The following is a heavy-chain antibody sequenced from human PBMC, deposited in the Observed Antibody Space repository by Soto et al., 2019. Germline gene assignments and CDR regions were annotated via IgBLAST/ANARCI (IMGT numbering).Heavy chain of an antibody. Sequence: SETLSLSCTVSGGSISGSSYHWGWIRQPPGKGLEWIGSIDYSGATFYNASLNSRVTISADTSKNQFSLKLSSVTAADTALYYCARRPNTAGVWFDSWGQGALVTVSS. CDR2: IDYSGAT. CDR3: ARRPNTAGVWFDS. J-gene: IGHJ5*01. CDR1: GGSISGSSYH. V-gene: IGHV4-39*01. D-gene: IGHD6-13*01.